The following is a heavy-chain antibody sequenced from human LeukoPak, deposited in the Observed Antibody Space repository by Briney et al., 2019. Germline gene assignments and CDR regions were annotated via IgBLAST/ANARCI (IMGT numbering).Heavy chain of an antibody. Sequence: SETLSLTCTVSGGSISSYYWSWIRQPPGKGLEWIGYIYYSGSTNYNPSLKSRVTISVDTSKNQFSLKLSSVTAADTAVYYCARTPYGSGSYFSDYWGQGTLLSVSS. D-gene: IGHD3-10*01. CDR1: GGSISSYY. CDR2: IYYSGST. CDR3: ARTPYGSGSYFSDY. J-gene: IGHJ4*02. V-gene: IGHV4-59*01.